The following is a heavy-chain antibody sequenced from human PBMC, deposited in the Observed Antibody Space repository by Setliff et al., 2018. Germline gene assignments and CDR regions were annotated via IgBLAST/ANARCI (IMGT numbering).Heavy chain of an antibody. CDR3: ARDAPYTDTWRYFDH. V-gene: IGHV1-18*01. D-gene: IGHD1-1*01. CDR1: GYTSINYG. Sequence: GASVKVSCKASGYTSINYGISRLRQAPGQGFEWMGWISTNNGKTEYSQKVQGRVTMTTDRSTSTIYMELRSLRSDDTAMYYCARDAPYTDTWRYFDHWGQGTLVTVSS. J-gene: IGHJ4*02. CDR2: ISTNNGKT.